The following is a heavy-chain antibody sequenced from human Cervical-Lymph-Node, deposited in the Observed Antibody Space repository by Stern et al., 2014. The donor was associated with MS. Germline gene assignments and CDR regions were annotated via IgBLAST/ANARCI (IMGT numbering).Heavy chain of an antibody. V-gene: IGHV3-30*18. Sequence: VQLVESGGGVVQPGTSLRLSCTASGFSFSSYGMHWVRQAPGKGLEWVAVVSYDGSKEHYADSVKGRIIISRDNSENTLYLQMHSLRPEDTAVYYCAKDWATGNFDYWGQGTLVTVSS. CDR2: VSYDGSKE. D-gene: IGHD5-12*01. CDR3: AKDWATGNFDY. J-gene: IGHJ4*02. CDR1: GFSFSSYG.